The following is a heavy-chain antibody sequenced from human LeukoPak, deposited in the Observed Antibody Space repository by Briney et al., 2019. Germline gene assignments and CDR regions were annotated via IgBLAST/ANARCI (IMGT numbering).Heavy chain of an antibody. CDR2: ISGRGGST. CDR1: GFTFSSYA. CDR3: AKVLEDDVIVVVLIYYMDV. Sequence: GGSLRLSCAASGFTFSSYAMSWVRQAPGKGLEWVSAISGRGGSTYYADSVKGRFTISRDNSKNTLYLQMNSLRAEDTAVYYCAKVLEDDVIVVVLIYYMDVWGKGTTVTVSS. V-gene: IGHV3-23*01. D-gene: IGHD3-22*01. J-gene: IGHJ6*03.